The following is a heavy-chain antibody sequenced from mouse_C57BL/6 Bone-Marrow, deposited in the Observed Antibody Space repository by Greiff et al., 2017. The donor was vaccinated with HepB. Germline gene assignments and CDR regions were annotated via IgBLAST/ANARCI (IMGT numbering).Heavy chain of an antibody. CDR3: ARDGSSYVGFDY. Sequence: QVQLKQSGAELVKPGASVKISCKASGYAFSSYWMNWVKQRPGKGLEWIGQIYPGDGDTNYNGKFKGKATLTADKSSSTAYMQLSSLTSEDSAVYFCARDGSSYVGFDYWGQGTTLTVSS. CDR1: GYAFSSYW. J-gene: IGHJ2*01. V-gene: IGHV1-80*01. CDR2: IYPGDGDT. D-gene: IGHD1-1*01.